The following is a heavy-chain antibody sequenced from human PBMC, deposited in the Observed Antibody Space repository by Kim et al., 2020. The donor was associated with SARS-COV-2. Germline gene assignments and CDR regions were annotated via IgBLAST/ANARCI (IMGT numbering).Heavy chain of an antibody. J-gene: IGHJ5*02. CDR2: IYYSGST. D-gene: IGHD2-2*01. CDR1: GGSISSSSYY. V-gene: IGHV4-39*02. Sequence: SETLSLTCTVSGGSISSSSYYWGWIRQPPGKGLEWIGSIYYSGSTYYNPSLKSRVTISVDTSKNQFSLKLSSVTAADTAGYYCARDIRGALRGIVVVPAATFDPLGQGTLVTVSS. CDR3: ARDIRGALRGIVVVPAATFDP.